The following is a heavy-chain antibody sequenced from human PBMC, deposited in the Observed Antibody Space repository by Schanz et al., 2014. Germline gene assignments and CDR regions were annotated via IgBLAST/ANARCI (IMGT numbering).Heavy chain of an antibody. Sequence: QVQLVESGGGVVQPGRSLRLSCAAYGFTLSSYAMHWVRQAPGKGLEWVAVIWYDENNKYYADSVKGRFTMSRDNSKNTLYLQMISLRAEDTPVYYCARANYRRKINFDYWGRGTLVTVSS. V-gene: IGHV3-33*08. CDR3: ARANYRRKINFDY. CDR1: GFTLSSYA. J-gene: IGHJ4*02. CDR2: IWYDENNK. D-gene: IGHD3-10*01.